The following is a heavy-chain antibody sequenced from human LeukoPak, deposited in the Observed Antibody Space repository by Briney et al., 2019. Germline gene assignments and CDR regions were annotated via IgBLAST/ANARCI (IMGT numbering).Heavy chain of an antibody. CDR1: GFTFSDYW. CDR3: ARDYYGLEGFFDY. J-gene: IGHJ4*02. Sequence: GGSLRLSCGASGFTFSDYWKSWVRQAPGKGLEWVANIKQDGSAKHYVDSVKGRFTISRDNAKNSLYLQMNSLRVEDTAVYYCARDYYGLEGFFDYWGRGTLVTVSS. D-gene: IGHD3-10*01. V-gene: IGHV3-7*03. CDR2: IKQDGSAK.